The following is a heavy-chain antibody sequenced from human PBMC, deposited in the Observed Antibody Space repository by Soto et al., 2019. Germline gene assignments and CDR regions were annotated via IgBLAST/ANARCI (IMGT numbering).Heavy chain of an antibody. CDR1: GFSLSNGKVG. D-gene: IGHD6-19*01. CDR2: IFSNDEK. J-gene: IGHJ6*03. CDR3: SRIFFGRSVAGGYFYMDV. Sequence: HVTLKESGPVLVKPTETLTLTCTVSGFSLSNGKVGVSWIRQPPGKALEWLAHIFSNDEKSYRTSLKSRLTISEDTSKSQVVLTMTNVDTVDTDTYYCSRIFFGRSVAGGYFYMDVWGKGTTVTVSS. V-gene: IGHV2-26*01.